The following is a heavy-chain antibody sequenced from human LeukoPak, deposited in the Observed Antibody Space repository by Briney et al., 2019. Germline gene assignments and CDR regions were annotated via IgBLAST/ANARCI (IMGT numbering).Heavy chain of an antibody. CDR3: ARSPPRDYDFWSGYYDYYYYGMDV. CDR2: ISSSGSTI. V-gene: IGHV3-48*03. D-gene: IGHD3-3*01. CDR1: GFTFSSYE. J-gene: IGHJ6*02. Sequence: GGSLRLSCAASGFTFSSYEMNWVRQAPGKGLEWVSYISSSGSTIYYADSVKGRFTISRDNAKNSLYLQMNSLRAEDTAVYYCARSPPRDYDFWSGYYDYYYYGMDVWGQGTTVPSP.